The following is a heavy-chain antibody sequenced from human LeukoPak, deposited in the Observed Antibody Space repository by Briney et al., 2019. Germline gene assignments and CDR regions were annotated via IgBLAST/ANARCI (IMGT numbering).Heavy chain of an antibody. CDR2: ISSSSRTI. Sequence: GGSLRLSCAASGFTFSTSWIHWVRQAPGEGLEWVSSISSSSRTIYYADSVKGRFTISRDNAKNSLYLQMNSLRAEDTAVYYCAGEGGSWGKFDPWGQGTLVTVSS. CDR3: AGEGGSWGKFDP. D-gene: IGHD2-15*01. J-gene: IGHJ5*02. V-gene: IGHV3-48*04. CDR1: GFTFSTSW.